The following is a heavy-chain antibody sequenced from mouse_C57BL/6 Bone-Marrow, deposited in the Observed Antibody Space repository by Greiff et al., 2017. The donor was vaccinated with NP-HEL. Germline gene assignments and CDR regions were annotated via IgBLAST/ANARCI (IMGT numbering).Heavy chain of an antibody. CDR1: GYTFTTYP. CDR2: FHPYNDDT. Sequence: QVQLKESGAELVKPGASVKMSCKASGYTFTTYPIEWMKQNHGKSLEWIGNFHPYNDDTKYNEKFKGKATLTVEKSSSTVYLELSRFTSDDSAVYYCARKRYGSSYWYFDVWGTGTTVTVSS. V-gene: IGHV1-47*01. D-gene: IGHD1-1*01. CDR3: ARKRYGSSYWYFDV. J-gene: IGHJ1*03.